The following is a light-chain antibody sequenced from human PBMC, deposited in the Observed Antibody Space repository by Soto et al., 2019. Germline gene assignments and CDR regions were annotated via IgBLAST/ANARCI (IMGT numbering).Light chain of an antibody. J-gene: IGKJ1*01. CDR1: QSLVYSDGNTY. V-gene: IGKV2-30*01. CDR2: KVS. Sequence: DVVMTQSPLSLPVTLGQPASISCRSSQSLVYSDGNTYLNWFQQRPGQSPRRLIYKVSNRDSGVPDRFSGSGSGTDFTLKISRVEAEDVGVYYCMQAVQTPPTFGQGTKVDIK. CDR3: MQAVQTPPT.